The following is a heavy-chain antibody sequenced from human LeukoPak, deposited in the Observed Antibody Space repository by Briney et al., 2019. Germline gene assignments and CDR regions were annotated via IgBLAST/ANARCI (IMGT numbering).Heavy chain of an antibody. CDR3: ARASSLNYYFGMDV. J-gene: IGHJ6*02. CDR2: INHSGSD. CDR1: GYSISSGYY. Sequence: SETLSLTCTVSGYSISSGYYWGWIRQPPGKGLEWIGNINHSGSDFYNPSLKSRVTISVDTSMNQFSLNLSSVTAADTAVYYCARASSLNYYFGMDVWGQGTTVTVSS. V-gene: IGHV4-38-2*02.